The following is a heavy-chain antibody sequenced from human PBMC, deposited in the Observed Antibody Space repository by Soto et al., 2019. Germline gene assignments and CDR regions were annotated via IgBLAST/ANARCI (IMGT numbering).Heavy chain of an antibody. CDR1: GYTFTDFG. CDR2: IRAHNQNT. Sequence: QVQLLQSGPELRKPGASVKVSCKAFGYTFTDFGIGWVRQAPGQGVEWVGWIRAHNQNTNYAKSLQGRVNVTTDTSTNTGFMELTSLRSDDTAVYYCTRAAYRFDFVWGRNDAFDIWGQGTLVIVS. V-gene: IGHV1-18*01. J-gene: IGHJ3*02. CDR3: TRAAYRFDFVWGRNDAFDI. D-gene: IGHD3-16*01.